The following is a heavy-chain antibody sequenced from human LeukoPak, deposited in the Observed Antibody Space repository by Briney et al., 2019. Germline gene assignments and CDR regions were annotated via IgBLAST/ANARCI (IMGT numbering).Heavy chain of an antibody. CDR3: AKGFVMRYRSPPLSDFDY. J-gene: IGHJ4*02. CDR1: GFTFSSYA. CDR2: ISYDGSNK. V-gene: IGHV3-30-3*01. Sequence: PGGSLRLSCAASGFTFSSYAMHWVRQAPGKGLEWVAVISYDGSNKYYADSVKGRFTISRDNSKNTLYLQMNSLRAEDTAVYYCAKGFVMRYRSPPLSDFDYWGQGTLVTVSS. D-gene: IGHD3-16*01.